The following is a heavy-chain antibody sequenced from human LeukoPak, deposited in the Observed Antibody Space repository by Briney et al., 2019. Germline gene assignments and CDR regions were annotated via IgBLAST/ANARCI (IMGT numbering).Heavy chain of an antibody. V-gene: IGHV4-4*07. Sequence: SETLSLTCTVSGGSISSYYWSWIRQPAGKGLEWIGRIYTSGSTNYNPSLKSRVTMSVDTSKNQFSLKLSSVTAADTAMYYCAREGFQGGSNWFDPWGQGTLVTVSS. CDR3: AREGFQGGSNWFDP. D-gene: IGHD1-26*01. J-gene: IGHJ5*02. CDR2: IYTSGST. CDR1: GGSISSYY.